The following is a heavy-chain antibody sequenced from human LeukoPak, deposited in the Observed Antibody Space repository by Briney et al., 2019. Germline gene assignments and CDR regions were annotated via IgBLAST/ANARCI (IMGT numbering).Heavy chain of an antibody. CDR3: ARWAEGFDY. J-gene: IGHJ4*02. Sequence: SETLSLTCTVSGGSISSGGYYWSWIRQPPGKGLEWIGYIYHSGSTYYNPSLKSRVTISVDRSENQFSLKLSSVTAADTAVYYCARWAEGFDYWGQGTLVTVSS. D-gene: IGHD6-19*01. CDR2: IYHSGST. CDR1: GGSISSGGYY. V-gene: IGHV4-30-2*01.